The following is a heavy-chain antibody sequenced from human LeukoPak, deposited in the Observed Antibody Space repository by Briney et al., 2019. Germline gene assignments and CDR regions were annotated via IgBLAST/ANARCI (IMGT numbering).Heavy chain of an antibody. CDR3: ARDEDHDAFDV. CDR1: GFTFSSYE. J-gene: IGHJ3*01. CDR2: ISASAISI. V-gene: IGHV3-48*03. Sequence: QPGGSLRLSCAASGFTFSSYEMSWVRQAPGKGLEWISYISASAISIYYADSVKGRFTISRDNAKNSLFLQMNSLRADDTAVYYCARDEDHDAFDVWGQGTMVTVSS.